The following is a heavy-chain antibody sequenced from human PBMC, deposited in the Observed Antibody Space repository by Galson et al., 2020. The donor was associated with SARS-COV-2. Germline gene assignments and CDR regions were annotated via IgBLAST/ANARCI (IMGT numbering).Heavy chain of an antibody. CDR1: GGSISSGGYY. Sequence: ASETLSLTCTVSGGSISSGGYYCRWIRQHPGKGLEWIGYIYYRGSTYYNPSLKSRVTISVDTSTNQFSLKLGSVTAADTAVYYCARAAFVPLGYGSVSYAFDIWGQGTMVTSSS. CDR3: ARAAFVPLGYGSVSYAFDI. J-gene: IGHJ3*02. D-gene: IGHD3-10*01. CDR2: IYYRGST. V-gene: IGHV4-31*03.